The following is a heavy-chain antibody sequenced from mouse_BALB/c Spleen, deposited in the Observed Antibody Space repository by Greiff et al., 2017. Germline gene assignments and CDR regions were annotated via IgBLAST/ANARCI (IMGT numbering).Heavy chain of an antibody. V-gene: IGHV1-80*01. CDR1: GYAFSSYW. CDR2: IYPGDGDT. CDR3: ARWGTTVVEGYFDY. Sequence: QVQLQQSGAELVRPGSSVKISCKASGYAFSSYWMNWVKQRPGQGLEWIGQIYPGDGDTNYNGKFKGKATLTADKSSSTAYMQLSSLTSEDSAVYFCARWGTTVVEGYFDYWGQGTTLTVSS. J-gene: IGHJ2*01. D-gene: IGHD1-1*01.